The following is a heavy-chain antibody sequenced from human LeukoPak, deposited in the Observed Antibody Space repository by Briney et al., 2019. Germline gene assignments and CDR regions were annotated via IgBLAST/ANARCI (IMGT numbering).Heavy chain of an antibody. J-gene: IGHJ4*02. CDR3: SLDCSRTSCYSFDY. Sequence: PGGSLRLSCAASGFTFSSYGMHWVRQAPGKGREWVAFIRYDGSNKYYADSVKGRFTISRDNSKNTPYLQMNSLRAEVTAVYYCSLDCSRTSCYSFDYWGQGTLVTVSS. CDR1: GFTFSSYG. CDR2: IRYDGSNK. D-gene: IGHD2-2*01. V-gene: IGHV3-30*02.